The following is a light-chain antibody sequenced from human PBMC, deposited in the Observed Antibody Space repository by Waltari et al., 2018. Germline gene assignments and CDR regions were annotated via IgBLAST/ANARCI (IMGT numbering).Light chain of an antibody. CDR2: DAS. V-gene: IGKV3-20*01. CDR1: QRISTTY. CDR3: QQYGHSPPYT. J-gene: IGKJ2*01. Sequence: EIVLTQSPGTLSLSPGESATLSCRASQRISTTYLAWYQQKPGHTPRPLIYDASSRATCIPDRFRGSGSGTDFTLTVSRVEPEDFAVYYCQQYGHSPPYTFGQGTKLEIK.